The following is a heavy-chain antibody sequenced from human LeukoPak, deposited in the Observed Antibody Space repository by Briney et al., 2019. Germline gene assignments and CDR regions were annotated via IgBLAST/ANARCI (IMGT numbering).Heavy chain of an antibody. Sequence: SETLSLTCAVYGGSFSGHYWSWIRQPPGKGLEWIGHTYYSGNTNYNPSLKSRVTISIDTSKNQFSLKLSSVTAADTAVYYCTRGRAYYDSTGYYYWGRGILVTVSS. CDR2: TYYSGNT. D-gene: IGHD3-22*01. CDR3: TRGRAYYDSTGYYY. CDR1: GGSFSGHY. V-gene: IGHV4-34*01. J-gene: IGHJ4*02.